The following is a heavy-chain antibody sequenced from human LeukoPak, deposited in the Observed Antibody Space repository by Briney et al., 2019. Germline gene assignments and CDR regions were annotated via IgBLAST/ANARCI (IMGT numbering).Heavy chain of an antibody. Sequence: PSETLSLTCTVSGGSISSSNYYWGWIRQPPGKGLEWIGSIYYSGSIYYNPSLKSRVTIPVDTSKNQFSLKLTSVTAADTAVYYCARQRGYCSGGSCYGMFDYWGQGTLVTVSS. CDR2: IYYSGSI. J-gene: IGHJ4*02. D-gene: IGHD2-15*01. CDR3: ARQRGYCSGGSCYGMFDY. CDR1: GGSISSSNYY. V-gene: IGHV4-39*01.